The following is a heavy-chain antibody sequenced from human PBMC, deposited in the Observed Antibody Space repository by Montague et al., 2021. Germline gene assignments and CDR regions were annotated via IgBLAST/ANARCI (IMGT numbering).Heavy chain of an antibody. D-gene: IGHD3-10*01. CDR1: GFTFSNYC. V-gene: IGHV3-74*01. J-gene: IGHJ5*01. Sequence: SLRLSCAASGFTFSNYCMHWVRQAPGKGLVWVSRINYNGSRTDYADSVKGRFTISRDNAKNTLYLQMNSLRVDDTAVYYCVRASFGGAFDSWGQGTLVTVSS. CDR3: VRASFGGAFDS. CDR2: INYNGSRT.